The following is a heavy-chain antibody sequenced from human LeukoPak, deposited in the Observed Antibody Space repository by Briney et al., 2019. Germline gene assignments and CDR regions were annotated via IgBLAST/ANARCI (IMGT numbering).Heavy chain of an antibody. CDR2: IYYSGGT. D-gene: IGHD6-13*01. CDR1: GGSISGYY. J-gene: IGHJ4*02. Sequence: PSETLSLTCTVSGGSISGYYWSWIRQPPGKGLEWIGYIYYSGGTNYNPSLKSRVTISVDTSKNQFSLRLSSVTAADTAIYYCARVAAAGTGPDYWGQGTLVTVSS. V-gene: IGHV4-59*01. CDR3: ARVAAAGTGPDY.